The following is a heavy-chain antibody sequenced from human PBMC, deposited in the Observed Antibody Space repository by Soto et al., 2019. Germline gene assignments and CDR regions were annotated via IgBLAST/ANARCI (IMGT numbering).Heavy chain of an antibody. CDR2: IYYNENT. CDR1: GGSISTYY. CDR3: ARDYYYDSSGYHSLFDY. D-gene: IGHD3-22*01. V-gene: IGHV4-59*12. J-gene: IGHJ4*02. Sequence: PSETLSLTCTVSGGSISTYYWSWIRQPPGKGLEWIGYIYYNENTNYNPSLKSRVTISVDTSKNQFSLKLSSVTAADTAVYYCARDYYYDSSGYHSLFDYWGQGTLVTVSS.